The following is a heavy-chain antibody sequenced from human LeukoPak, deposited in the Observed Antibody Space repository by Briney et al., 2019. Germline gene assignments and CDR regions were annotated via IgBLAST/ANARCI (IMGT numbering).Heavy chain of an antibody. CDR2: ITGNGGST. J-gene: IGHJ4*02. CDR1: GFTFSSYA. V-gene: IGHV3-64D*06. Sequence: GGSLRLSCSASGFTFSSYAMHWVRQAPGKGLKFVSAITGNGGSTYYADSVKGRFTISRDNSKNTLYLQMSSLRAEDTATYYCARDCVYCTRATCSSHLPEPPSLDYWGQGTLVTVSS. CDR3: ARDCVYCTRATCSSHLPEPPSLDY. D-gene: IGHD2-2*01.